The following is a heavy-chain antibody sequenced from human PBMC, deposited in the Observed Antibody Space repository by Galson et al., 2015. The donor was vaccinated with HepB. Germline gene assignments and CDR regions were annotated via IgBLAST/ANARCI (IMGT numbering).Heavy chain of an antibody. Sequence: SVKVSCKASGYTFTSYGISWVRQAPGQGLEWMGWISAYNGNTNYAQKLQGRVTMTTDTSTSTAYMELRSLRSDDTAVYYCARDPHWCSGGSCYSTLDYWGQGTLVTVSS. J-gene: IGHJ4*02. D-gene: IGHD2-15*01. CDR1: GYTFTSYG. CDR3: ARDPHWCSGGSCYSTLDY. CDR2: ISAYNGNT. V-gene: IGHV1-18*01.